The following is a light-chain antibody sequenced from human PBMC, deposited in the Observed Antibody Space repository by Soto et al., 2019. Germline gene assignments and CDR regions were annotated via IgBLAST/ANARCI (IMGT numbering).Light chain of an antibody. Sequence: DIVLTQSPDSLAVSLGERATINCKSSQSVLYSSDNKNYLAWFQQKPGQPPNLLIYWASTRATGIPARFSGSGSGTEFTLTISSLQSEDFAVYYCQQYNNWLLITFGQGTRLEI. J-gene: IGKJ5*01. CDR1: QSVLYSSDNKNY. V-gene: IGKV4-1*01. CDR3: QQYNNWLLIT. CDR2: WAS.